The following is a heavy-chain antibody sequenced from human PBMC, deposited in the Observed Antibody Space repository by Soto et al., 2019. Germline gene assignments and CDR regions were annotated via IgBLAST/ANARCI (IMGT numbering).Heavy chain of an antibody. CDR1: GFTFSSYA. D-gene: IGHD5-18*01. V-gene: IGHV3-23*01. CDR3: AKDLDKAMVTRFDY. CDR2: ISGSGGST. J-gene: IGHJ4*02. Sequence: VGSLRLSCAASGFTFSSYAMSWVRQAPGKGLEWVSAISGSGGSTYYADSVKGRFTISRDNSKNTLYLQMNSLRAEDTAVYYCAKDLDKAMVTRFDYWGQGTLVTVSS.